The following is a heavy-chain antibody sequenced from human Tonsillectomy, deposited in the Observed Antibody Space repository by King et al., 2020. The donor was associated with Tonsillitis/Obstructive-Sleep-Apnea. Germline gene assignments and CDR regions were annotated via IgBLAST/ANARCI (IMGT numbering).Heavy chain of an antibody. Sequence: VQLQQWGAGLLKPSETLSLTCAVYGGSFSAYYWSWIRQPPGKGLEWIGEINHSGSTNCNPSLKSRVTMSVDTSKNQFSLELSSVTAADTAVYYCQGYCSSTTCYVFDYWGQGTLVTVSS. V-gene: IGHV4-34*01. CDR3: QGYCSSTTCYVFDY. D-gene: IGHD2-2*01. CDR2: INHSGST. J-gene: IGHJ4*02. CDR1: GGSFSAYY.